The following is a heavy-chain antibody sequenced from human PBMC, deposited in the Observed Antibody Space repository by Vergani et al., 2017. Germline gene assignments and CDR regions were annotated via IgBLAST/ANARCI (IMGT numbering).Heavy chain of an antibody. V-gene: IGHV3-30*18. Sequence: QVQLAESGGGRVQPGRSLRLSCAASGFSFSSHAIHWVRQAPGKGLEWVAVISNDGSKKYYADSVEGRFTISRDNSKNTLDLQMNSLRTQDTAVYYCAKAGSGTSESLQYNFYMDVWGKGTTVTVS. CDR2: ISNDGSKK. CDR3: AKAGSGTSESLQYNFYMDV. D-gene: IGHD5-24*01. J-gene: IGHJ6*03. CDR1: GFSFSSHA.